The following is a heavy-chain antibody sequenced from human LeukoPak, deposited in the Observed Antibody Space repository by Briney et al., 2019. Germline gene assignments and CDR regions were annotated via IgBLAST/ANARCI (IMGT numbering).Heavy chain of an antibody. CDR2: ISYDGNNK. CDR3: ARDAYNEEDWYFDL. V-gene: IGHV3-30-3*01. CDR1: GFTFSSYD. Sequence: PGGSLRLSCAASGFTFSSYDMHWVRQAPGKGLEGVAVISYDGNNKYYADCVKGRFTISRDNSEKTLYLQMNSLRAEDTAVYYCARDAYNEEDWYFDLWGRGILVTVSS. D-gene: IGHD5-24*01. J-gene: IGHJ2*01.